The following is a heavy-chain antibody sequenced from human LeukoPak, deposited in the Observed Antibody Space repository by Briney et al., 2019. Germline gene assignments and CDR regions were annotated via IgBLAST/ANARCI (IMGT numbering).Heavy chain of an antibody. J-gene: IGHJ6*04. CDR1: GGSISSYY. D-gene: IGHD3-22*01. Sequence: SETLSLTCTVSGGSISSYYWSWIRQPPGKGLEWIGYIYYSGSTNYNPSLKSRVTISVDTSKNQFSLKLSSVTAADTAVYYCATITYYYDSSGYADVWGKGTTVTVSS. CDR2: IYYSGST. V-gene: IGHV4-59*01. CDR3: ATITYYYDSSGYADV.